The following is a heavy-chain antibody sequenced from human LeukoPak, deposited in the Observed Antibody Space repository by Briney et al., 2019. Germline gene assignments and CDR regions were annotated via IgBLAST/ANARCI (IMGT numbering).Heavy chain of an antibody. D-gene: IGHD2-15*01. V-gene: IGHV3-74*01. CDR3: ARSQSGVFDV. CDR2: ITNDGSST. CDR1: GLTFSSHW. Sequence: GSLRLSCAASGLTFSSHWMHWGRQAPGKGLVWVSRITNDGSSTTYADSVKGRFTIPRDNAKNMLYLQVNSLRAEDTAVYYCARSQSGVFDVWGQGTMVIVSS. J-gene: IGHJ3*01.